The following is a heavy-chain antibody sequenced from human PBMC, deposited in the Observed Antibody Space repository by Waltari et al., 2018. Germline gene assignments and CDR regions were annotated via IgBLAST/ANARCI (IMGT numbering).Heavy chain of an antibody. D-gene: IGHD4-17*01. CDR3: GSYGGYGDYASDY. CDR1: GFTVSSNY. V-gene: IGHV3-53*01. J-gene: IGHJ4*02. Sequence: EVQLVESGGGLIQPGGSLRLSCAASGFTVSSNYMSWVRQAPGKGLVLVSVIYSCGSTYYAESVKGRFTISRDNSKNTLYLQMNSLRAEDTAVYYCGSYGGYGDYASDYWGQGTLVTVSS. CDR2: IYSCGST.